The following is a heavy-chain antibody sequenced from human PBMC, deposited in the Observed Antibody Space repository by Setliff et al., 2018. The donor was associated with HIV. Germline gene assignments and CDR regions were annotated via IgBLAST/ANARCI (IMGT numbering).Heavy chain of an antibody. CDR2: IHTNTGDP. J-gene: IGHJ4*02. CDR1: GYTFTSYA. D-gene: IGHD3-22*01. CDR3: ARDGYYYDSSGHLAYYFDQ. Sequence: GASVKVSCKASGYTFTSYAVNWVRQAPGQGLEWVGWIHTNTGDPTYAQGFTGRFVFSFDTSVSTAYLQISSLKAEDIAVYYCARDGYYYDSSGHLAYYFDQWGQGTLVTVPS. V-gene: IGHV7-4-1*02.